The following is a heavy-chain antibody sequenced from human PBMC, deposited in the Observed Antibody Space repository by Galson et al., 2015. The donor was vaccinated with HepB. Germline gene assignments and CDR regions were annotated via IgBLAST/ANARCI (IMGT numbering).Heavy chain of an antibody. CDR1: GGSISSSSYY. V-gene: IGHV4-39*01. J-gene: IGHJ4*02. Sequence: TLSLTCTVSGGSISSSSYYWGWIRQPPGKGLEWIGSIYYSGSTYYNPSLKSRVTISVDTSKNQFSLKLSSVTAADTAVYYCARRFVESSGWTGWDDYWGQGTLVTVSS. CDR2: IYYSGST. D-gene: IGHD6-19*01. CDR3: ARRFVESSGWTGWDDY.